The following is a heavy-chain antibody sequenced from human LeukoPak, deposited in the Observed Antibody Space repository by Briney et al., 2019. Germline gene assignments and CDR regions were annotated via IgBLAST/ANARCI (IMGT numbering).Heavy chain of an antibody. CDR3: AKGGSPSCYSSSGY. J-gene: IGHJ4*02. D-gene: IGHD2-2*01. V-gene: IGHV3-23*01. CDR1: GFTFSSYA. CDR2: ITTSGGST. Sequence: GGSLRLSCAASGFTFSSYAMSWVRQAPGEGLEWVSSITTSGGSTYYADSVKGRFTISRDNAKNTLYLQMNSLRAEDTAVYYCAKGGSPSCYSSSGYWGQGTLVTVSS.